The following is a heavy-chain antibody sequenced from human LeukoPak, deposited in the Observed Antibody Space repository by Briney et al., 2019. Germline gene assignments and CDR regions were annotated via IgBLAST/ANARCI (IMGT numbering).Heavy chain of an antibody. CDR2: IYSDGST. Sequence: GGSLRLSCAVSGFSVSNNYMSWVRQAPGKGLAWVSVIYSDGSTYYADSVKGRFTISRDNSKNTLYLQMNSLRAEDTAVYYCARGGGGGNPFDYWGQGTLVTVSS. J-gene: IGHJ4*02. CDR3: ARGGGGGNPFDY. CDR1: GFSVSNNY. D-gene: IGHD4-23*01. V-gene: IGHV3-53*01.